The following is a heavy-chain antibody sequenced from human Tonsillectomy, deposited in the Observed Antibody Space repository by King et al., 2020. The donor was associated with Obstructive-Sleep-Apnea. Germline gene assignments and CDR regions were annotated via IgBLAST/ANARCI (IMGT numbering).Heavy chain of an antibody. J-gene: IGHJ6*02. D-gene: IGHD2-2*01. Sequence: VQLVESGGGVVQPGRSLRLSCAASGFTFSSYAMHWVRQAPGKGLEWVAVISYDGSNKYYADSVKGRFTISRDNSKNTLYLQMNNLRAEDTAVYYCARDSGYCSSTSCPWDYYYYGMDVWGQGTTVTVSS. CDR3: ARDSGYCSSTSCPWDYYYYGMDV. CDR1: GFTFSSYA. CDR2: ISYDGSNK. V-gene: IGHV3-30*04.